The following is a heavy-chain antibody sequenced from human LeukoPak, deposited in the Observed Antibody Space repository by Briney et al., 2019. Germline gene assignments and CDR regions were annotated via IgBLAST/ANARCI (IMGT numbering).Heavy chain of an antibody. D-gene: IGHD3-10*01. CDR1: GGSISSGSYY. CDR2: IYYSGYT. CDR3: ARHYYGSGRTGGMDA. V-gene: IGHV4-39*01. J-gene: IGHJ6*02. Sequence: SETLSLTCTVSGGSISSGSYYWAWIRQPPGKGLEWIGSIYYSGYTYYIPSLKSRVTISVDTPNNQFSLRLSSVTAADTAVYYCARHYYGSGRTGGMDAWGQGTTVTVSS.